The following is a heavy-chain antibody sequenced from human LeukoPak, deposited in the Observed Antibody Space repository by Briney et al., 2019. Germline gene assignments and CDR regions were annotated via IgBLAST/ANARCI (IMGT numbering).Heavy chain of an antibody. Sequence: GASVKVSCKASGYTFTSYGISWVRQAPGQGLEWMGWISAYNGNTNYAQKLQGRVTMTTDTSTSTAYMELRSLRSDDTAVYYCARSQHYYYGSGSYHNWFDPWGQGTLVTVSS. CDR1: GYTFTSYG. V-gene: IGHV1-18*01. CDR2: ISAYNGNT. D-gene: IGHD3-10*01. J-gene: IGHJ5*02. CDR3: ARSQHYYYGSGSYHNWFDP.